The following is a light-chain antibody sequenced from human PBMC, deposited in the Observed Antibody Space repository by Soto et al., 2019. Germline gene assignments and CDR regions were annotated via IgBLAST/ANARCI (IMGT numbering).Light chain of an antibody. CDR1: QGISSY. V-gene: IGKV1-9*01. CDR2: AAS. J-gene: IGKJ4*01. Sequence: DIQLTQSPSFLSASVGDRVTIAGRASQGISSYLAWYQQKPGKAPKLLIYAASNLQSGVPSRFSGSGSGTEFTLTISSLQPEDFATYYCQQLNSYPLTFGGGTKVDIK. CDR3: QQLNSYPLT.